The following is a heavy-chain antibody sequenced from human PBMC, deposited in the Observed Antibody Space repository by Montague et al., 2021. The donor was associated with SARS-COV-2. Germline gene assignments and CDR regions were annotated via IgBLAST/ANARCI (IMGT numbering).Heavy chain of an antibody. V-gene: IGHV4-39*01. CDR1: GGSISSNNYY. D-gene: IGHD3-10*01. CDR2: IYYSTNT. J-gene: IGHJ4*02. CDR3: ARLPEQLLWFGELFDY. Sequence: SETLSLTCTVSGGSISSNNYYWGWIRQPPGKGLVWIGSIYYSTNTYYNPSLNSRVTISVDTSKNQFSLKLSSVTAADTALYYCARLPEQLLWFGELFDYWGQGTLVTVSS.